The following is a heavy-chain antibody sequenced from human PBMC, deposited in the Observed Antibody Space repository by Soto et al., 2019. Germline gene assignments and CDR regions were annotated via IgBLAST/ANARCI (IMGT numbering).Heavy chain of an antibody. J-gene: IGHJ5*02. CDR2: ISSSSSTI. D-gene: IGHD6-13*01. Sequence: QSGGSLRLSCAASGFTFSDYSMNWVRQAPGKGLEWVSYISSSSSTIYYADSVKGRFTISRDNAKNSLYLQMSSLRDEDTAVYYCARVATRYSSSWFWFDPWGQGTLVTVSS. CDR3: ARVATRYSSSWFWFDP. CDR1: GFTFSDYS. V-gene: IGHV3-48*02.